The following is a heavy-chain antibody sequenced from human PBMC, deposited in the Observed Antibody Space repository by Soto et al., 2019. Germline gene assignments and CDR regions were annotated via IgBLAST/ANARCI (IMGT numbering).Heavy chain of an antibody. V-gene: IGHV4-31*03. CDR1: GGSISSGGYY. CDR3: ARVLDYGDHVGWFDP. D-gene: IGHD4-17*01. CDR2: IYYSGST. J-gene: IGHJ5*02. Sequence: PSETLSLTCSVSGGSISSGGYYWTWIRQHPGKGLEWIGYIYYSGSTYYNPSLKSRVTISVDRSKNQFSLKLSSVTAADTAVYYCARVLDYGDHVGWFDPWGQGTLVTVSS.